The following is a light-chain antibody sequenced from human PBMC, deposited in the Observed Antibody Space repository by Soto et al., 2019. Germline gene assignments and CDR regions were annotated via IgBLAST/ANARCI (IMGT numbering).Light chain of an antibody. Sequence: EVVMTQSPATLSVSPGERVTFSCRASQSVTTNLAWYQHKPGQSPRLLIYDASKRATGIPARFSGSGSGTDFTLTISGLEPEDFVVYYCQQRANWPTLTFGGGTKVDIK. J-gene: IGKJ4*01. CDR1: QSVTTN. V-gene: IGKV3-11*01. CDR2: DAS. CDR3: QQRANWPTLT.